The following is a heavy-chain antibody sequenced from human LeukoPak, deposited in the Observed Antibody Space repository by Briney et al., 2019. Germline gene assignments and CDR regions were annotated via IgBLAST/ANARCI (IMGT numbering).Heavy chain of an antibody. CDR2: INEDESQK. CDR1: GLTFSSYW. Sequence: GGSLRLSCAASGLTFSSYWMKWVRQPPGKGLEWVALINEDESQKYYVDSVKGRFTISRDNAKKSLYLQMDSLRAEDTAVYYCARDVAWGRFDFWGQGTLATVSS. J-gene: IGHJ4*02. CDR3: ARDVAWGRFDF. V-gene: IGHV3-7*01. D-gene: IGHD1-26*01.